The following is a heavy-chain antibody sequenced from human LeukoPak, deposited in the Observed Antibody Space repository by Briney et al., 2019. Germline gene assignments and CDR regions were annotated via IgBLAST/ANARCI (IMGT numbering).Heavy chain of an antibody. Sequence: GGSLRLSCAASGFTFDDFPMLWVRPAPGKGLEWVSLISWDGGSTYYADSVKGRFTISRDNSKNSLYLQMNSLRTEDTALYYCAKDGDIVVVPAATYFDYWGQGTLVTVSS. CDR1: GFTFDDFP. J-gene: IGHJ4*02. CDR3: AKDGDIVVVPAATYFDY. CDR2: ISWDGGST. D-gene: IGHD2-2*01. V-gene: IGHV3-43*01.